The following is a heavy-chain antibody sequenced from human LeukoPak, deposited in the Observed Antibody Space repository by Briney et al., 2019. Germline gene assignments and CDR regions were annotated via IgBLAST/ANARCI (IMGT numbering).Heavy chain of an antibody. D-gene: IGHD3-3*01. CDR2: IYSGGST. Sequence: GGSLRLSCAASGFTVSSNYMSWVRQAPGKGLERVSIIYSGGSTYYADSVKSRFTISRDNSKNTLFLQMNSLRAEDTAVYCCAREEGFPHNWFDPWGQGTLVTVSS. CDR1: GFTVSSNY. V-gene: IGHV3-53*01. CDR3: AREEGFPHNWFDP. J-gene: IGHJ5*02.